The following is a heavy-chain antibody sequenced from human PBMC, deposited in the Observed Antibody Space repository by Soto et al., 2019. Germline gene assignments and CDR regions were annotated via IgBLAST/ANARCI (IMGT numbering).Heavy chain of an antibody. CDR3: ARDSSMGYSMDV. V-gene: IGHV1-2*04. D-gene: IGHD3-10*01. CDR2: INPNSGGT. CDR1: GYTFTGYY. J-gene: IGHJ6*02. Sequence: ASVKVSCKASGYTFTGYYMHWVRQAPGQGLEWMGWINPNSGGTNYAQKFQGWVTMTRDTSISTAYMELNSLRDEDTAIYYCARDSSMGYSMDVWGQGTTVTVSS.